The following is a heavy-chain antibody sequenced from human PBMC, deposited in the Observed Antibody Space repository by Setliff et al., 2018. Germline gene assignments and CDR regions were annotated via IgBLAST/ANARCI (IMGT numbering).Heavy chain of an antibody. Sequence: ASVKVSCKTSGFRFTNFGFSWVRQAPGQGLEWLGSISPYSGNTNFPQWLQDRVTMTTDTSTSTAYMELRSLRSDDTAVYYCARDLDYQYYYDSSGRDAFDIWGQGTMVTVS. J-gene: IGHJ3*02. V-gene: IGHV1-18*01. CDR1: GFRFTNFG. D-gene: IGHD3-22*01. CDR3: ARDLDYQYYYDSSGRDAFDI. CDR2: ISPYSGNT.